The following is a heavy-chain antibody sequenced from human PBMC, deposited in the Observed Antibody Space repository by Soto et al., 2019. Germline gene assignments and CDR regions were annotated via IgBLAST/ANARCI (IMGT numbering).Heavy chain of an antibody. CDR1: GIMFSGYA. V-gene: IGHV3-23*01. D-gene: IGHD2-15*01. Sequence: EVHLLESGGGLVQPGGSLRLSCATSGIMFSGYALSWVRQAPGKGLEWVSGLTVGGRDTSYADSVDGRFTVSVDSSSGTLYLQMNYLRPDATAVYYCATDRFCDGGSCRTRVYWGLGTLVTVSS. CDR2: LTVGGRDT. J-gene: IGHJ4*02. CDR3: ATDRFCDGGSCRTRVY.